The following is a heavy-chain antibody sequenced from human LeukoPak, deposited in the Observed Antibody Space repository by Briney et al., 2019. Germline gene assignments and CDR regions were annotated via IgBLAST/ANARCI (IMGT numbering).Heavy chain of an antibody. V-gene: IGHV4-4*07. J-gene: IGHJ6*03. D-gene: IGHD2-2*01. CDR2: IYTSGST. Sequence: SETLSLTCTVSGGSISSYYWSWIRQPAGKGLEWIGRIYTSGSTNYNPSLKSRVTMSVDTSKNQFSLKLSSVTAADTAVYYCARHLGYCSSTSCYLYYYYYYMDVWGKGTTVTVSS. CDR3: ARHLGYCSSTSCYLYYYYYYMDV. CDR1: GGSISSYY.